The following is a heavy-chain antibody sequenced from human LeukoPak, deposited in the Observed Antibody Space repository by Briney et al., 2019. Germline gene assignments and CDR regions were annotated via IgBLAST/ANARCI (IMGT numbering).Heavy chain of an antibody. J-gene: IGHJ6*02. CDR3: ATTICTSCYTPYYYYGMDV. CDR2: FDPEDGET. D-gene: IGHD2-2*02. Sequence: ASVKVSCKVSGYTLTELSMHWVRQAPGKGLEWMGGFDPEDGETIYAQKFQGRVTMTEDTSTDTAYMELSSLRSEDTAVYYRATTICTSCYTPYYYYGMDVWGQGTTVTVSS. CDR1: GYTLTELS. V-gene: IGHV1-24*01.